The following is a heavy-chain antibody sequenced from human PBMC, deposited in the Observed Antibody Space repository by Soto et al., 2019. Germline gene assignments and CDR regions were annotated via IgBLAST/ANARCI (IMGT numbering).Heavy chain of an antibody. J-gene: IGHJ6*02. CDR3: AGRTYYDFWSGYIYGMDV. D-gene: IGHD3-3*01. CDR2: IKEDGSEK. CDR1: GFTFSNYW. V-gene: IGHV3-7*03. Sequence: HPGGSLRLSCAASGFTFSNYWMSWVRQAPGKGLEWVANIKEDGSEKNYVDSVKGRFTISRDNAKNSLYLQMNSLRAEDTAVYYCAGRTYYDFWSGYIYGMDVWGQGTTVTVSS.